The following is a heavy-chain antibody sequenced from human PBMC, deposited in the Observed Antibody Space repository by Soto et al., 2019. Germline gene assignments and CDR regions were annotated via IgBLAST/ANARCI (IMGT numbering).Heavy chain of an antibody. CDR2: IYWDDDK. CDR3: ARSTYYYDSSGYGFYYFDY. CDR1: GFSLSTSGVG. V-gene: IGHV2-5*02. Sequence: SGPTLVNPTQTLTLTCTFSGFSLSTSGVGVGWIRQPPGKALEWLALIYWDDDKRYSPSLKSRLTITKDTSKNQVVLTMTNMDPVDTATYYCARSTYYYDSSGYGFYYFDYWGQGTLVT. D-gene: IGHD3-22*01. J-gene: IGHJ4*02.